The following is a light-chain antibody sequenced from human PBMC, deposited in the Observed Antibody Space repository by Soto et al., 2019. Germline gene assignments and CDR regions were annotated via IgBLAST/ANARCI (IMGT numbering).Light chain of an antibody. CDR2: DAS. CDR3: QQYNSYSFT. J-gene: IGKJ3*01. Sequence: DFRMTPYPSSLSASVGDRVTMACRASQGIRNDLGWYQQKPGKAPKLLIYDASSLKSGVPSMFSGSGSGTEFTLTISSLQPDDFATYYCQQYNSYSFTFGPGTKVD. V-gene: IGKV1-17*01. CDR1: QGIRND.